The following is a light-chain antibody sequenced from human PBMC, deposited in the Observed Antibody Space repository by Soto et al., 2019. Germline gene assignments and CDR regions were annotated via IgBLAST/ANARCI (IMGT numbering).Light chain of an antibody. CDR2: GAS. J-gene: IGKJ2*01. CDR3: HQYNNWPRT. CDR1: QSIGSD. V-gene: IGKV3-15*01. Sequence: EIVMTQSPATLSVSPGERATLSCTATQSIGSDLAWYQQRPGQAPRLLISGASTRATGIPARFSGSGSGTDFTLTISSLQSEDFAVYYCHQYNNWPRTFGQGTKLEIK.